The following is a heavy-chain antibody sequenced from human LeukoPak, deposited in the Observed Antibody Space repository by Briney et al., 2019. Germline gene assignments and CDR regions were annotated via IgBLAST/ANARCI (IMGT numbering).Heavy chain of an antibody. Sequence: PSETLSLTCTVSGGSVTTSYWSWIRQSAGEGLEWIGRVYISGDTKYNPSPKSRVIMSLDASKNQFSLSLRSVTAADTAVYYCARLIAEVGGGTNYFDTWGQGTLVTVSS. D-gene: IGHD2-21*01. CDR3: ARLIAEVGGGTNYFDT. CDR1: GGSVTTSY. J-gene: IGHJ4*02. CDR2: VYISGDT. V-gene: IGHV4-4*07.